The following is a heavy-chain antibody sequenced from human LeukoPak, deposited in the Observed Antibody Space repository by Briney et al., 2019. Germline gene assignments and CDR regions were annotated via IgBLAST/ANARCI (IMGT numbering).Heavy chain of an antibody. D-gene: IGHD3-10*01. Sequence: GGSLRLFCAASGFSDRSIYMSWVPQAPGKGVEWVSVIYSGGSTYYADSVRGRFTISRDNYKNTLHLQMNSLRGEDTAVYYCARDMGFGDLMGYWGQGTLVTVPS. J-gene: IGHJ4*02. V-gene: IGHV3-53*01. CDR1: GFSDRSIY. CDR2: IYSGGST. CDR3: ARDMGFGDLMGY.